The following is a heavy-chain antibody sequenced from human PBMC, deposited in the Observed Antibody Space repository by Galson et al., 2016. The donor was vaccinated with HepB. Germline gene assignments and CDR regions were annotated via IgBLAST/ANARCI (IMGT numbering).Heavy chain of an antibody. Sequence: SLRLSCAASGFTFNNYGMTWVRQAPGKGLEWVASITSTSYAISYADSVKGRFTISRDNSNNMLFLQMSSLRADDTAVYYCAKRQEYCPPVGVSVDSWGQGTLVSVSS. J-gene: IGHJ4*02. CDR1: GFTFNNYG. CDR2: ITSTSYAI. D-gene: IGHD2/OR15-2a*01. V-gene: IGHV3-48*01. CDR3: AKRQEYCPPVGVSVDS.